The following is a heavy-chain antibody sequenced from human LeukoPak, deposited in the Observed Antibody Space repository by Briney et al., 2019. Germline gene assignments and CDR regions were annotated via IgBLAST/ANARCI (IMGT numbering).Heavy chain of an antibody. J-gene: IGHJ4*02. D-gene: IGHD6-13*01. V-gene: IGHV3-7*01. CDR2: IKPDGSAE. CDR3: ARADNSSWHN. CDR1: GFTFSSNW. Sequence: GGSLRLSCATSGFTFSSNWMSWVRHVPGRGLDWVANIKPDGSAEYYAASVKGRFTVSRDNAKNSLYLQMNSLRVEDTAVYYCARADNSSWHNWGQGTLVTVSS.